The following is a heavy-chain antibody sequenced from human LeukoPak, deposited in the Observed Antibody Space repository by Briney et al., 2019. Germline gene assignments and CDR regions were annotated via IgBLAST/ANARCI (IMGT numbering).Heavy chain of an antibody. D-gene: IGHD1-26*01. CDR1: GDSINSLDL. CDR2: MYLSGTT. Sequence: SGTLSLTCTVSGDSINSLDLWSWVRQPPGKGLEWIGEMYLSGTTHSNPSVKSRVTISIDTSKNQFSLKLSSVTAADTAVYYCARGLGGSYRSYNWFDPWGQGTLVTVSS. V-gene: IGHV4-4*02. J-gene: IGHJ5*02. CDR3: ARGLGGSYRSYNWFDP.